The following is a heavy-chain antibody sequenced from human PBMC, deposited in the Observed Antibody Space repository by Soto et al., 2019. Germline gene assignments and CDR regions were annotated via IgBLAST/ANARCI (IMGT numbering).Heavy chain of an antibody. J-gene: IGHJ6*03. Sequence: GGSLRLSCAASGFTFDDYAMHWVRQAPGKGLEWVSGISWNSGSIGYADSVKGRFTISRDNAKNSLYLQMNSLRAEDTALYYCAKDGRYFDWSQDYYYYYMDVWGKGTTVTVSS. CDR1: GFTFDDYA. V-gene: IGHV3-9*01. CDR2: ISWNSGSI. CDR3: AKDGRYFDWSQDYYYYYMDV. D-gene: IGHD3-9*01.